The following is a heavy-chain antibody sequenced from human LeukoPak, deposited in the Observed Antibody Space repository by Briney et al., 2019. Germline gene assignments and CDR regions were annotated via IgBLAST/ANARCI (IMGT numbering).Heavy chain of an antibody. D-gene: IGHD3-22*01. Sequence: PSETLSLTCTVSGGSIGSSSYYWGWIRQPPGKGLEWIGIIYYSGTTYYDPSLKSRVTISVDTSKNQFSLKLSSVTAADTAIYYCARAPLYHYDSSGYLFDYWGQGTLVTVSS. CDR3: ARAPLYHYDSSGYLFDY. CDR1: GGSIGSSSYY. CDR2: IYYSGTT. J-gene: IGHJ4*02. V-gene: IGHV4-39*07.